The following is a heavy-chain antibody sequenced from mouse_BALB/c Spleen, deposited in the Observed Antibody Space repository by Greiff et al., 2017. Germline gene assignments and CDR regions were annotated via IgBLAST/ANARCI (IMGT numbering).Heavy chain of an antibody. CDR1: GFTFTDYY. CDR3: ARDSRREYYYAMDY. Sequence: VQLQQSGGGLVQPGGSLRLSCATSGFTFTDYYMSWVRQPPGKALEWLGFIRNKANGYTTEYSASVKGRFTISRDNSQSILYLQMNTLRAEDSATYYCARDSRREYYYAMDYWGQGTSVTVSS. V-gene: IGHV7-3*02. CDR2: IRNKANGYTT. J-gene: IGHJ4*01.